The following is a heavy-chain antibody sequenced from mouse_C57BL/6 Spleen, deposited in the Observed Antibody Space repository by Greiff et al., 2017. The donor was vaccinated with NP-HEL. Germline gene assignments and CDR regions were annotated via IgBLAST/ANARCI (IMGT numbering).Heavy chain of an antibody. Sequence: QVQLQQPGAELVRPGSSVKLSCKASGYTFTSYWMHWVKQRPIQGLEWIGNIDPSDSETHYNQKFKDKATLPVDKSSSTAYMQLSSLSSEDSAVYYCAYGSSSSWFAYWGQGTMVTVSA. CDR2: IDPSDSET. D-gene: IGHD1-1*01. CDR1: GYTFTSYW. J-gene: IGHJ3*01. V-gene: IGHV1-52*01. CDR3: AYGSSSSWFAY.